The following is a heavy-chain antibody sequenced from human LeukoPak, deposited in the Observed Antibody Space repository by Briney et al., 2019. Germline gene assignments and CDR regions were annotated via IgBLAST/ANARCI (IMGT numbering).Heavy chain of an antibody. CDR3: ARGPVLKQLAQVDY. CDR2: IYYSGST. CDR1: GGSVSSGTYY. J-gene: IGHJ4*02. D-gene: IGHD6-6*01. Sequence: ETSETLSLTCTVSGGSVSSGTYYWSWIRQPPGKGLEWIGNIYYSGSTNYNPSLKSRVTISVDTSKNQFSLKLSSVTAADTAVYYCARGPVLKQLAQVDYWGQGTLVTVSS. V-gene: IGHV4-61*01.